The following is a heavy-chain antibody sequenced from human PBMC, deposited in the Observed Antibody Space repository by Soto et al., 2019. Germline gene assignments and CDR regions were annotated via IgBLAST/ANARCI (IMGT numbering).Heavy chain of an antibody. V-gene: IGHV1-69*02. CDR1: GGTFSSYT. D-gene: IGHD2-15*01. Sequence: QVQLVQSGAEVKKPGSSVKVSCKASGGTFSSYTISWVRQAPGQGLEWKGRIIPILGIANYAQKFQGRVTITADKSTSTAYMELSSLRSEDTAVYYCARLIGYCSGGSCPYWYFDLWGRGTLVTVSS. CDR2: IIPILGIA. J-gene: IGHJ2*01. CDR3: ARLIGYCSGGSCPYWYFDL.